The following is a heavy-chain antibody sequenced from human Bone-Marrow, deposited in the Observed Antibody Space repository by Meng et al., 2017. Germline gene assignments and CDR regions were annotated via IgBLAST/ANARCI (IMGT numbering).Heavy chain of an antibody. CDR3: AKAPYYYDSSGYYYLYYFNY. CDR1: GFTFSSYA. CDR2: ISGSGSST. D-gene: IGHD3-22*01. Sequence: GESLKISCAASGFTFSSYAMSWVRQAPGKGLEWVSAISGSGSSTYYADSVKGRFTISRDNSKNTLYLQMNSLRAEDTAVYYCAKAPYYYDSSGYYYLYYFNYWARG. V-gene: IGHV3-23*01. J-gene: IGHJ4*02.